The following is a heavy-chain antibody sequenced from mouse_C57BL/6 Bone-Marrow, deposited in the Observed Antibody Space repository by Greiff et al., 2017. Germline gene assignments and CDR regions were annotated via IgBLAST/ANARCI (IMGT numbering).Heavy chain of an antibody. CDR1: GFTFSNYW. V-gene: IGHV6-3*01. CDR3: TVGYDYDVGFAY. CDR2: IRLKSDNYAT. D-gene: IGHD2-4*01. Sequence: EVKLMESGGGLVQPGGSMKLSCVAPGFTFSNYWMNWVRQSPEKGLEWVAQIRLKSDNYATHYAESVKGRFTISRDDSKSSVYLQMNNLRAEDTGIYYCTVGYDYDVGFAYWGQGTLVTVSA. J-gene: IGHJ3*01.